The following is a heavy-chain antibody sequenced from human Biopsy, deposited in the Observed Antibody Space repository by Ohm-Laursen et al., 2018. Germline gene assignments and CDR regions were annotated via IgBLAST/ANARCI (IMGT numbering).Heavy chain of an antibody. D-gene: IGHD1-26*01. CDR3: ARVVGAATGFDS. CDR2: ILSTGST. V-gene: IGHV4-59*07. J-gene: IGHJ4*02. CDR1: GDSISGYY. Sequence: PSDTLSLTCAVSGDSISGYYWNWIRQPPGKRLEWIGYILSTGSTDYNPSLQSRVSISLDLSTDQFSLKVDSVTAADTAVYYCARVVGAATGFDSWGRGTPVIVSS.